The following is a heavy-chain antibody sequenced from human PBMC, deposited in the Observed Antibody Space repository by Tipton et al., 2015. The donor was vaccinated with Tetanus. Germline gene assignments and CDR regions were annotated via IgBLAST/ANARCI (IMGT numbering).Heavy chain of an antibody. Sequence: SLRLSCAASGFTFSAYAMSWVRQAPGKGLEWVSSISVSGGSTYYADSVKGRFTISRDNSKNTLYLQMNSLRAEDTAVYYCAKEGRVAMFGVAPPYYYGMDVWGQGTTVTVSS. CDR2: ISVSGGST. CDR3: AKEGRVAMFGVAPPYYYGMDV. J-gene: IGHJ6*02. CDR1: GFTFSAYA. V-gene: IGHV3-23*01. D-gene: IGHD3-3*01.